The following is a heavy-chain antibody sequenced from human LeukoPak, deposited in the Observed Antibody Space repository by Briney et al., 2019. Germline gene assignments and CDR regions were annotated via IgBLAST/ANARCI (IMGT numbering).Heavy chain of an antibody. D-gene: IGHD3-16*01. CDR2: ISSSSSYI. CDR1: GFTFSSYS. Sequence: KPGGSLRLSCAASGFTFSSYSMNWVRQAPGKGLEWVSSISSSSSYIYYADSVKGRFTISRDNAKNSLYLQMNSLSAEDTAVYYCAREPIMITFGGVGSLYYYYMDVWGKGTTVTVSS. CDR3: AREPIMITFGGVGSLYYYYMDV. J-gene: IGHJ6*03. V-gene: IGHV3-21*01.